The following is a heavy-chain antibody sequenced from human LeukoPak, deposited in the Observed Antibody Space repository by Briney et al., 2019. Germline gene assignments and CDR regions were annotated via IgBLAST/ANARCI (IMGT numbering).Heavy chain of an antibody. CDR1: GGTFSSYA. CDR3: ARTGGWDVNWFDP. J-gene: IGHJ5*02. V-gene: IGHV1-69*05. Sequence: GASVKLPCKASGGTFSSYAISWVRQAPGQGLEWMGRIIPLFGTANYAQKFQGRVTITTDESTSTAYMELSSLRSEDTAVYYCARTGGWDVNWFDPWGQGTLVTVSS. CDR2: IIPLFGTA. D-gene: IGHD5-12*01.